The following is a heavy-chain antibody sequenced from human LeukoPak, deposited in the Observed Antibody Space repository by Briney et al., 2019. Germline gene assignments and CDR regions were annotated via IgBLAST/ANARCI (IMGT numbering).Heavy chain of an antibody. V-gene: IGHV1-2*02. CDR2: INPNSGGT. Sequence: ASVKVSCKASGYTFTGYYMQWVRQAPGQGLEWMGWINPNSGGTNYAQKFQGRVTMTRDTSISTAYMELSRLRSDDTAVYYCASLTIFGVVARNYWGQETLVTVSS. CDR1: GYTFTGYY. J-gene: IGHJ4*02. CDR3: ASLTIFGVVARNY. D-gene: IGHD3-3*01.